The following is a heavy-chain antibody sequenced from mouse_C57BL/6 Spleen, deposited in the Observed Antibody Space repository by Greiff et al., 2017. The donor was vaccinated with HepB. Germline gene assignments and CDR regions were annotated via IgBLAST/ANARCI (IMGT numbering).Heavy chain of an antibody. J-gene: IGHJ4*01. Sequence: VKLQQPGAELVKPGASVKLSCKASGYTFTSYWMQWVKQRPGQGLEWIGEIDPSDSYTNYNQKFKGKATLTVDTSSSTAYMQLSSLTSEDSAVYYCARWWAYYSLMDYWGQGTSVTVSS. CDR2: IDPSDSYT. D-gene: IGHD2-12*01. CDR3: ARWWAYYSLMDY. V-gene: IGHV1-50*01. CDR1: GYTFTSYW.